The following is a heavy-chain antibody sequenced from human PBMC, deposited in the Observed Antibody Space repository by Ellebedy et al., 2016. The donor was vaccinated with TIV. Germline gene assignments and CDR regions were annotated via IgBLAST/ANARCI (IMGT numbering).Heavy chain of an antibody. D-gene: IGHD6-13*01. CDR2: IYWDDDK. V-gene: IGHV2-5*02. Sequence: SGPTLVKPTQTLTLTCTFSGFSLSTSGVGVGWIRQPPGKALEWLALIYWDDDKRYSPSLKSRLTITKDTSKNQVVLTMTNMDPVDTATYYCAHSPEQGIAAAGTAIYAFDIWGQGTMVTVSS. J-gene: IGHJ3*02. CDR3: AHSPEQGIAAAGTAIYAFDI. CDR1: GFSLSTSGVG.